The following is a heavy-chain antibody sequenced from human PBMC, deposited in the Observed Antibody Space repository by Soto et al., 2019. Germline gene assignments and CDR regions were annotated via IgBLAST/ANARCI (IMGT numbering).Heavy chain of an antibody. CDR3: ATAGYSSSWYEDRYYYGMDV. J-gene: IGHJ6*02. D-gene: IGHD6-13*01. V-gene: IGHV1-24*01. CDR1: GYTLTELS. Sequence: GASVKVSCKVSGYTLTELSMHWVRQAPGKGLEWMGGFDPEDGETIYAQKFQGRVTMTEDTSTDTAYMELSSLRSEDTAVYYCATAGYSSSWYEDRYYYGMDVWGQGTTVTVSS. CDR2: FDPEDGET.